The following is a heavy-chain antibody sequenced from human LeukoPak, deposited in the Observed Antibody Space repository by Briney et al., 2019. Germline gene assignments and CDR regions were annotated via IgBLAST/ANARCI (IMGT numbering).Heavy chain of an antibody. CDR3: AKGVRITMVRGAFDI. Sequence: GGSLRLSCAASGFTFSSYWMHWVRQAPGKGLVWVSCINSDGSSTSYADSVKGRFTISRDNAKNSLYLQMNSLRAEDTALYYCAKGVRITMVRGAFDIWGQGTMVTVSS. CDR2: INSDGSST. CDR1: GFTFSSYW. V-gene: IGHV3-74*01. J-gene: IGHJ3*02. D-gene: IGHD3-10*01.